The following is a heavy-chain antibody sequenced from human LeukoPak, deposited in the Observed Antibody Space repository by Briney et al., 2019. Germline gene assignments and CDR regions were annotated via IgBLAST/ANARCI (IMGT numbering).Heavy chain of an antibody. J-gene: IGHJ4*02. CDR1: GGSFSGYY. Sequence: SQTLSVTCAVYGGSFSGYYWSWIRQPPGKGLEWIGEINHSGSTNCNPSLKSRVSISVDTTTNQFSLKLCSVTDASTPVCYSGRGKPARGWGGSSFDYWGQGTLVTVSS. V-gene: IGHV4-34*01. CDR3: GRGKPARGWGGSSFDY. CDR2: INHSGST. D-gene: IGHD3-16*01.